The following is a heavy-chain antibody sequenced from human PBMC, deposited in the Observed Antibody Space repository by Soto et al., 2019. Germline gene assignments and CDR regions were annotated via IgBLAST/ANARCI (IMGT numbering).Heavy chain of an antibody. V-gene: IGHV1-18*01. Sequence: SVKGARKGSGYTYTSYVIGWVRQATGQGLEWMGWISAYNGNTNYAQKLQGRVTMTTDTSTSTAYMELRSLRSVYTAVYCCARVRYNLNPYDYGGQGTLVTVS. CDR2: ISAYNGNT. J-gene: IGHJ4*02. D-gene: IGHD1-20*01. CDR3: ARVRYNLNPYDY. CDR1: GYTYTSYV.